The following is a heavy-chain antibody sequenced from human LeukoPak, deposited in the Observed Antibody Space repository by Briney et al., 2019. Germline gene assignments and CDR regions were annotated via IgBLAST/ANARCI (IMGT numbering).Heavy chain of an antibody. CDR3: AKVRSPLFRGGSYCFDY. CDR1: GFAFSSYA. Sequence: GGSLRLSCAASGFAFSSYAMSWVRQAPGKGLEWVSAISASGSSTYYADSVKGRFTMSRDTSKATLYLQLNSLRAEDTAVYYCAKVRSPLFRGGSYCFDYWGQGTLVTVSS. J-gene: IGHJ4*02. V-gene: IGHV3-23*01. D-gene: IGHD1-26*01. CDR2: ISASGSST.